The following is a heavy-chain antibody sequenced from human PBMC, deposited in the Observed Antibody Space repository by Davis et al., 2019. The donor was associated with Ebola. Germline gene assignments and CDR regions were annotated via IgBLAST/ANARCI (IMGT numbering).Heavy chain of an antibody. CDR3: ARDGSSSPPNPRGGFDP. Sequence: SVKVSCKASGGTFSSYAISWVRQAPGQGLEWMGGIIPMFGTANYAQKFQGRVTITADESTSTAYMELSSLRSEDTAVYYCARDGSSSPPNPRGGFDPWGQGTLVTVSS. CDR1: GGTFSSYA. D-gene: IGHD6-6*01. CDR2: IIPMFGTA. J-gene: IGHJ5*02. V-gene: IGHV1-69*13.